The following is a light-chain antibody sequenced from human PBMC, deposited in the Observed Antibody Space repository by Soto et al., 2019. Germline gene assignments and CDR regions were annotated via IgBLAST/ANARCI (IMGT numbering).Light chain of an antibody. Sequence: IHMTQSPSSLSASVGDRVTITCRASQRITTYLNLYQQKPGKAPKLLISTAATLQGGVPSRFSGSGSGTDFTLTITTLQPEDFATYFCQQSYSTPYTFGQGTKLEIK. V-gene: IGKV1-39*01. CDR2: TAA. CDR1: QRITTY. J-gene: IGKJ2*01. CDR3: QQSYSTPYT.